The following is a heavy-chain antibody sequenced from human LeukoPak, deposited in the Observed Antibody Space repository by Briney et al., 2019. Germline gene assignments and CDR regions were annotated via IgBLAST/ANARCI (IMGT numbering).Heavy chain of an antibody. Sequence: ASVKVSCKASGYTFTGHYMHWVRQAPGQGLEWMGWINPKSGDTNYAQKLQGRVTMTTDTSTSTAYMELRSLRSDDTAVYYCAREGAPEYSSGWYYWGQGTLVTVSS. V-gene: IGHV1-2*02. D-gene: IGHD6-19*01. CDR2: INPKSGDT. J-gene: IGHJ4*02. CDR3: AREGAPEYSSGWYY. CDR1: GYTFTGHY.